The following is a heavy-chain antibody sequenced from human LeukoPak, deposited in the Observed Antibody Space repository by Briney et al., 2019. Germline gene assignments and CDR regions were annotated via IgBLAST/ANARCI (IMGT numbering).Heavy chain of an antibody. D-gene: IGHD3-3*01. J-gene: IGHJ1*01. CDR3: ASLPGGIFGVALQH. CDR2: IIPIFGTA. V-gene: IGHV1-69*01. CDR1: GGTFSSYA. Sequence: ASVKVSCKASGGTFSSYAISWVRQAPGQGLEWMGGIIPIFGTANYAQKFQGRVTITADESTSTAYMELSSLRSEDTAVYYCASLPGGIFGVALQHWGQGTLVTVSS.